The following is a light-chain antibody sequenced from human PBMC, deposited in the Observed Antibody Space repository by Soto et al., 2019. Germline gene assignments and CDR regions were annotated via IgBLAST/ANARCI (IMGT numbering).Light chain of an antibody. CDR1: QSVDNK. Sequence: EIVMTQSPDTLSVSPGDRNTLSCRASQSVDNKLAWYQQRPGQPPRLLVYGASTRATGIPARFSGSGSGTEFSLIISSPQSDDFAVYYCQQYHQRPLTFGQGTKVEVK. CDR3: QQYHQRPLT. J-gene: IGKJ1*01. CDR2: GAS. V-gene: IGKV3D-15*01.